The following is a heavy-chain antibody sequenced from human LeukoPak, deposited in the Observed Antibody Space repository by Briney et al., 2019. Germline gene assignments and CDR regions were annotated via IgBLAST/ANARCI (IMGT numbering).Heavy chain of an antibody. CDR2: IYHSGST. J-gene: IGHJ6*03. Sequence: SETLSLTCTVSGGSISSYYWSWIRQPPGKGLEWIGEIYHSGSTNYNPSLKSRVTISVDTSKNQFSLKLSSVTAADTAVYYCARVLSYYDFWSGYTSYYYMDVWGKGTTVTVSS. V-gene: IGHV4-59*12. CDR1: GGSISSYY. D-gene: IGHD3-3*01. CDR3: ARVLSYYDFWSGYTSYYYMDV.